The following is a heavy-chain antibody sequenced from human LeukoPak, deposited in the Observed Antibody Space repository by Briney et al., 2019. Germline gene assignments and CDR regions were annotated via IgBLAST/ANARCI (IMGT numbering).Heavy chain of an antibody. D-gene: IGHD5-18*01. CDR1: GGSISSGSYY. Sequence: SETLSLTCTVSGGSISSGSYYWSWIRQPAGKGLEWIGRIYTSGSTNYNPSLKSRVTISVDTSKNQFSLKLSSVTAADTAVYYCARSRRQPYDYWGQGTLVTVSS. CDR3: ARSRRQPYDY. J-gene: IGHJ4*02. CDR2: IYTSGST. V-gene: IGHV4-61*02.